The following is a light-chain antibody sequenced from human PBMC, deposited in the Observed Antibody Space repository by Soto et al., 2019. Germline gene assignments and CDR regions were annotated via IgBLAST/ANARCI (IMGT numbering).Light chain of an antibody. V-gene: IGKV3-15*01. CDR2: GAS. CDR1: QSVSSN. Sequence: EIVMTQSPATLSVSPGERATLSCRASQSVSSNLAWYQQKPGQAPRLLIYGASNRATGIPARFSGSGSGTEFTLTISSLQSEDFAVYYCQQYNNSPPAFGRGTKVEIK. CDR3: QQYNNSPPA. J-gene: IGKJ4*01.